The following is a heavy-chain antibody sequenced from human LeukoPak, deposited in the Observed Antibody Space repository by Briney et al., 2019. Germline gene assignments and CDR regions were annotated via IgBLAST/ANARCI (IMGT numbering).Heavy chain of an antibody. CDR2: ISSSSSII. J-gene: IGHJ4*02. CDR3: AKSDTYRFDY. V-gene: IGHV3-48*01. D-gene: IGHD2-21*02. Sequence: TGGSLRLSCAASGFTFSSYSMNWVRQAPGKGLEWLSYISSSSSIIYYADSVKGRFTISRDNAKNSLYLQMNSLRGEDTAVYYCAKSDTYRFDYWGQGTLVTVSS. CDR1: GFTFSSYS.